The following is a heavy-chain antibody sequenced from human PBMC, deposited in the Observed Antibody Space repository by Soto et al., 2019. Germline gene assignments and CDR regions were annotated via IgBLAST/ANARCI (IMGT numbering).Heavy chain of an antibody. Sequence: SETLSLTCSVSGGSFSNTIYYWAWVRQPTGKGLEWIGSIYYNGNAFYNPSLKSRVTISVDSSKSQFSLKVTSVTAADTAVYYCAGHIRAVLSRLGFWGQGALVTVSS. CDR1: GGSFSNTIYY. J-gene: IGHJ1*01. V-gene: IGHV4-39*01. CDR2: IYYNGNA. CDR3: AGHIRAVLSRLGF. D-gene: IGHD6-19*01.